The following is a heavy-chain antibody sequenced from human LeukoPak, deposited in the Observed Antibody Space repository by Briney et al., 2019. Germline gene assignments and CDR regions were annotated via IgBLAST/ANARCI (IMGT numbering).Heavy chain of an antibody. Sequence: GGSLRLSCAASGFTFSNYMMHWVRQAPGKGLVWGSRIKSDGITITYADSVKGRFTISRDNAKNTLYLQMNSLRAEDTAVYYCLRDLNWSLDQWGQGTLVTVSS. D-gene: IGHD1-20*01. CDR1: GFTFSNYM. CDR3: LRDLNWSLDQ. V-gene: IGHV3-74*01. J-gene: IGHJ4*02. CDR2: IKSDGITI.